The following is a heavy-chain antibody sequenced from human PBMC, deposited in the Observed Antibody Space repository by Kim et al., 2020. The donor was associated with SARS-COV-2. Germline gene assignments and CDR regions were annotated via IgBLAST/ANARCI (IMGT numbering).Heavy chain of an antibody. Sequence: SETLSLTCTVSGGSISSYYWSWIRQPPGKGLEWIGYIYYSGSTNYNPSLKSRVTISVDTSKNQFSLKLSSVTAADTAVYYCARTVGLGRAVEAFDIWGQGTMVTVSS. CDR1: GGSISSYY. D-gene: IGHD6-19*01. J-gene: IGHJ3*02. V-gene: IGHV4-59*01. CDR3: ARTVGLGRAVEAFDI. CDR2: IYYSGST.